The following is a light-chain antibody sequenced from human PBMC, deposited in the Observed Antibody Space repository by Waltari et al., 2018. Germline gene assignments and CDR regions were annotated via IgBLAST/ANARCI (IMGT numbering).Light chain of an antibody. Sequence: QSALTQPASVSGSPGQSITISCPGTSRDVGGYTYVSWYQQHPGKAPKLMIYDVSNRPSGVSNRISGSKSGNTASLTISGLQAEDEADYYCSSYTSSSTRVFGGGTKLTVL. CDR2: DVS. V-gene: IGLV2-14*03. CDR3: SSYTSSSTRV. CDR1: SRDVGGYTY. J-gene: IGLJ2*01.